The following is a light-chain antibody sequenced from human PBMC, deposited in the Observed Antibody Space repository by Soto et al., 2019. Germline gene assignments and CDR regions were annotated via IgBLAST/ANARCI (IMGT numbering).Light chain of an antibody. CDR1: QSFRGL. CDR3: QQRHMWPIT. Sequence: EVVLTQSPVTLSLSPGERATLSCRASQSFRGLLAWYQQKPGQAPRLLIYDAYNRATGIPPRFSGSGSGTDFTLTISSLEPEDSAVSYCQQRHMWPITFGKGTRLEMK. V-gene: IGKV3-11*01. J-gene: IGKJ5*01. CDR2: DAY.